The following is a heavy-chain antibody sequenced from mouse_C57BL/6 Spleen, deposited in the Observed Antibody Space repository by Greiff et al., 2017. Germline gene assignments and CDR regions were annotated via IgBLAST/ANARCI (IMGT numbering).Heavy chain of an antibody. D-gene: IGHD1-1*02. V-gene: IGHV1-9*01. J-gene: IGHJ1*03. CDR1: GYTITGYW. CDR3: ARGGSNWYFDV. Sequence: VQLQQSGAELMKPGASVKLSCKATGYTITGYWIEWVKQRTGHGLEWIGEIITGGGSTKYDEKFKGKATFTADTYSNTAYMQLSSLTTEDSAISYCARGGSNWYFDVWGTGTSVTVAS. CDR2: IITGGGST.